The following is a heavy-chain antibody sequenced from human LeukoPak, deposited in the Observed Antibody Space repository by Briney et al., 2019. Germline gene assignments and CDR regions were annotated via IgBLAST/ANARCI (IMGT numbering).Heavy chain of an antibody. CDR1: GFTFSSYA. J-gene: IGHJ4*02. V-gene: IGHV3-23*01. Sequence: TGGSLRLSCAASGFTFSSYAMSWVRQAPGKGLEWVSAVTGGGRTYYADSVKGRFTISRDNSKNTLYLQMNSLGAEDTAAYYCAKALSGVFRGFDYWGQETLVTVSS. D-gene: IGHD7-27*01. CDR3: AKALSGVFRGFDY. CDR2: VTGGGRT.